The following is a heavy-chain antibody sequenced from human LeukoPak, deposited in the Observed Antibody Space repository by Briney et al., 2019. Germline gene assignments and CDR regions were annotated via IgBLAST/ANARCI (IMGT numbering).Heavy chain of an antibody. CDR3: AADPSLWFGDQGGDAFDI. Sequence: ASVKVSCKASGFTFTSSAMQWVRQARGQRLEWIGWIVVGSGNTNYAQKFQERVTITRDMSTSTAYMGLSSLRSEDTAVYYCAADPSLWFGDQGGDAFDIWGQGTMVTVSS. V-gene: IGHV1-58*02. CDR2: IVVGSGNT. CDR1: GFTFTSSA. D-gene: IGHD3-10*01. J-gene: IGHJ3*02.